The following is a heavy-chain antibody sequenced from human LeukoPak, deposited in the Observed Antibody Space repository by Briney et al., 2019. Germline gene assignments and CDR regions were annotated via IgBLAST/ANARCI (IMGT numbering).Heavy chain of an antibody. V-gene: IGHV3-7*01. CDR1: GFTFSSYW. Sequence: GGSLRLSCAASGFTFSSYWMCWVRQAPGKGLEWVANIKQDGSEKYYVDSVKGRFTISRDNAKNSLHLQLNSLRAEGTAVYYCASGARGIREGGDLYSFDYWGQGTLVTVSS. CDR2: IKQDGSEK. J-gene: IGHJ4*02. CDR3: ASGARGIREGGDLYSFDY. D-gene: IGHD4-17*01.